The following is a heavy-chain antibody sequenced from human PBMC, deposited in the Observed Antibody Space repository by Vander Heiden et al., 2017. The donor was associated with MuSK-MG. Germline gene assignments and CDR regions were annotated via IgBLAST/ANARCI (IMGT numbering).Heavy chain of an antibody. CDR3: SRGGTTVDAFDI. J-gene: IGHJ3*02. V-gene: IGHV3-33*01. CDR1: GFTFSSYG. Sequence: QVQLVESGGGVVQPGRSLRLSCAASGFTFSSYGMHWVRQAPGKGLEWVAVIWYDGSNNYEAYAVKGRFTISRDNSKKTRYLKMKRMRADDTAVYYCSRGGTTVDAFDIWGQGRMVTVSS. D-gene: IGHD4-17*01. CDR2: IWYDGSNN.